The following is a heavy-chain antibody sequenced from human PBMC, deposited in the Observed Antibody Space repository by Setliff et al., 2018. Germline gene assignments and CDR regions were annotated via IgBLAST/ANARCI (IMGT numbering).Heavy chain of an antibody. CDR2: IRADNGNT. J-gene: IGHJ4*02. Sequence: ASVKVSCKASGYTFTSHGISWVRQAPGQGLEWMGWIRADNGNTNYAQKFQGRVTLTTDTSTSTAYMELRSLTSDDSAFYYCARAPSVELVTIRTNSWFTYWGQGTLVTVSS. V-gene: IGHV1-18*01. CDR3: ARAPSVELVTIRTNSWFTY. D-gene: IGHD5-18*01. CDR1: GYTFTSHG.